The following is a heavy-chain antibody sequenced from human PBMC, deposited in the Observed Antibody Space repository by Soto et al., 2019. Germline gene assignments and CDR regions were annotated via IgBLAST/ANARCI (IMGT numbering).Heavy chain of an antibody. D-gene: IGHD3-10*01. CDR2: IWYDGSNK. CDR3: ARVPGGLGLGELDPYYGMDV. J-gene: IGHJ6*02. V-gene: IGHV3-33*01. Sequence: GGSLRLSCAASGFTFSSYGMHWVRQAPGKGLEWVAVIWYDGSNKYYADSVKGRFTISRDNSKNTLYLQMNSLRAEDTAVYYWARVPGGLGLGELDPYYGMDVWGQGTTVTVSS. CDR1: GFTFSSYG.